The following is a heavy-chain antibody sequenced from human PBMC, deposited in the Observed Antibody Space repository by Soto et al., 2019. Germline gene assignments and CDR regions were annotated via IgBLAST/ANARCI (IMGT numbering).Heavy chain of an antibody. CDR2: INSDGSST. CDR1: GFTFSSHW. Sequence: EVQLVESGGGLVQPGGSLRLSCAASGFTFSSHWMHWVRQAPGKGLVWVSRINSDGSSTSYADSVKGRFTISRDNAKTTLYLQMNSMRAEDTAVDYCARAAEGDYDDSNDTNYNYWGEGTLVTVSS. D-gene: IGHD3-22*01. J-gene: IGHJ4*02. V-gene: IGHV3-74*01. CDR3: ARAAEGDYDDSNDTNYNY.